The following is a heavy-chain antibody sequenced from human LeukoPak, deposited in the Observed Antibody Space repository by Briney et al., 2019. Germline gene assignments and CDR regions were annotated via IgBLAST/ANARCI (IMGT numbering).Heavy chain of an antibody. Sequence: PSETLSLTCTVSGGSISSYYWSWIRQPAGKGLEWIGRIYTSGSTNYNPSLKSRVTMSVDTSKNQFSLKLSSVTAADTAVYYCARSGCSSTSCLFDSWGQGTLVTVSS. CDR2: IYTSGST. V-gene: IGHV4-4*07. D-gene: IGHD2-2*01. J-gene: IGHJ5*01. CDR3: ARSGCSSTSCLFDS. CDR1: GGSISSYY.